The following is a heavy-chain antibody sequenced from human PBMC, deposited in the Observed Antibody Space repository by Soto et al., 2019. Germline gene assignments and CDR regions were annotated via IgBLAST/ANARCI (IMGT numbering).Heavy chain of an antibody. CDR3: AKDRKVTGYSSSHFDY. J-gene: IGHJ4*02. V-gene: IGHV3-30*18. CDR1: GFTFSSYG. CDR2: ISYDGSNK. D-gene: IGHD6-13*01. Sequence: VGSLRLSCAASGFTFSSYGMHWVRQAPGKGLEWVAVISYDGSNKYYADSVKGRFTISRDNSKNTLYLQMNSLRAEDTAVYYCAKDRKVTGYSSSHFDYWGQGTLVTVSS.